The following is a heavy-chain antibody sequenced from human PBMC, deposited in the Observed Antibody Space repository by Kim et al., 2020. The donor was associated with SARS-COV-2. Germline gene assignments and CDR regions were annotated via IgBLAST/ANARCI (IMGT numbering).Heavy chain of an antibody. CDR2: IYYSGST. D-gene: IGHD3-9*01. J-gene: IGHJ3*02. Sequence: SETLSLTCTVSGGSISSSSYYWGWIRQPPGKGLEWIGCIYYSGSTYYNPSLKSRITISVDTSKNQFSLKLSSVTAADTAVYYCARQGRYFVRLGAFDIWGQGTMVTVSS. CDR1: GGSISSSSYY. V-gene: IGHV4-39*01. CDR3: ARQGRYFVRLGAFDI.